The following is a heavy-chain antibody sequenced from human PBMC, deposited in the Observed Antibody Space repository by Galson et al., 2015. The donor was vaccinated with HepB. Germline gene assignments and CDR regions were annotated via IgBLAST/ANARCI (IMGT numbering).Heavy chain of an antibody. J-gene: IGHJ4*02. V-gene: IGHV3-48*02. CDR1: GFTFSSDS. Sequence: SLRLSCAASGFTFSSDSMNWVRQAPGKGLEWVSYISSSSSTIYYADSVKGRFTISRDNAKNSLYLQMNSLRDEDTAVYYCARDVELWFGALSHYFDYWGQGALVTVSS. D-gene: IGHD3-10*01. CDR2: ISSSSSTI. CDR3: ARDVELWFGALSHYFDY.